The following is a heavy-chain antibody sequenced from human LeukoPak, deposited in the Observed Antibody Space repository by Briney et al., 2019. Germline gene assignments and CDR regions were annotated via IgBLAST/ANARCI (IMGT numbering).Heavy chain of an antibody. V-gene: IGHV3-23*01. CDR2: ISGSGGST. CDR3: AKWGLRYFDWLSHFDY. CDR1: GFTFNSYA. Sequence: GGSLRLSCIASGFTFNSYAMSWVRQAPGKGLEWVSAISGSGGSTYYADSVKGRFTISRDNSKNTLYLQMNSLRAEDTAVYYCAKWGLRYFDWLSHFDYWGQGTLVTVSS. J-gene: IGHJ4*02. D-gene: IGHD3-9*01.